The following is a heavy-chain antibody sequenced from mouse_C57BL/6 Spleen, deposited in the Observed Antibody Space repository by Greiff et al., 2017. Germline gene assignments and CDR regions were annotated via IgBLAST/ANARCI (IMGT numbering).Heavy chain of an antibody. V-gene: IGHV2-2*01. D-gene: IGHD2-2*01. J-gene: IGHJ3*01. CDR1: GFSLTSYG. CDR2: IWSGGST. CDR3: ARVYGYDRGFAY. Sequence: QVQLKQSGPGLVQPSQSLSITCTVSGFSLTSYGVHWVRQSPGKGLEWLGVIWSGGSTDYNAAFISRLSISKDNSKSQVFFKMNSLQADDTAIYYCARVYGYDRGFAYWGQGTLVTVSA.